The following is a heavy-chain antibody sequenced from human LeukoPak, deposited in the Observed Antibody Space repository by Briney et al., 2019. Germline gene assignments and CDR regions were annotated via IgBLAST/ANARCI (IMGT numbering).Heavy chain of an antibody. J-gene: IGHJ6*02. D-gene: IGHD3-10*01. CDR2: ISWNSGNI. CDR3: AKDYGSGTYGRLDV. V-gene: IGHV3-9*01. Sequence: GGSLRLSCAASGFTFNDYAMHWVRHAPGKGLEWVSGISWNSGNIGYADSVKGRFTISRDNAKNSLYLQMNSLRAEDTALYYCAKDYGSGTYGRLDVWGQGATVTVSS. CDR1: GFTFNDYA.